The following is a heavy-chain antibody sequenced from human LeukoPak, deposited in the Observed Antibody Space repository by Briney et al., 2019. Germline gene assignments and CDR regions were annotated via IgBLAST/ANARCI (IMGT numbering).Heavy chain of an antibody. CDR2: INQGGSET. V-gene: IGHV3-7*01. J-gene: IGHJ4*02. CDR3: ATDRKVGTWDPRFDY. Sequence: GGSLRLSCAASGFPFTNYWMIWVRQAPGKRPEWVGNINQGGSETNYVDSVKGRFSISRDNAKTSLYLQMYSLRGEDTAVYYCATDRKVGTWDPRFDYWGQGALVTVSS. D-gene: IGHD4-23*01. CDR1: GFPFTNYW.